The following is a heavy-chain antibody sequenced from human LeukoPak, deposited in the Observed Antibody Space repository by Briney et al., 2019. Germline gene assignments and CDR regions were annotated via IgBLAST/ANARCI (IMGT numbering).Heavy chain of an antibody. D-gene: IGHD4-23*01. CDR2: INHSGST. J-gene: IGHJ3*02. CDR3: ARSLATVVTPSAFNI. Sequence: PSETLSLTCTVSGGSISSGSYYWSWIRQPPGKGLEWIGEINHSGSTNYNPSLKSRVTISVDTSKNQFSLKLSSVTAADTAVYYCARSLATVVTPSAFNIWGQGTMVTVSS. CDR1: GGSISSGSYY. V-gene: IGHV4-39*07.